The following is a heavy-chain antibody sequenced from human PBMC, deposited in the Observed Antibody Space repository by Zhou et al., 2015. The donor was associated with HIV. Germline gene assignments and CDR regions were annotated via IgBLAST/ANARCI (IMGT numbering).Heavy chain of an antibody. CDR3: ASRHSSSSPSRYGMDV. V-gene: IGHV1-69*08. D-gene: IGHD6-6*01. CDR1: GVTFSSST. CDR2: IIPFPDTT. Sequence: QVQLVQSGAEVKKPGSSVKVSCKASGVTFSSSTFSWVRQAPGQGLEWMGRIIPFPDTTNYAQRFQGRLTITADESTSTAYMELSSLRSEDTAVYYCASRHSSSSPSRYGMDVWGQGTTVTVSS. J-gene: IGHJ6*02.